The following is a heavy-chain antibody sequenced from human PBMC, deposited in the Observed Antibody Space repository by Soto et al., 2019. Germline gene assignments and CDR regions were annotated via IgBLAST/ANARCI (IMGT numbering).Heavy chain of an antibody. V-gene: IGHV5-10-1*01. CDR3: ARQIYDSDTGPNFQYYFDS. CDR1: GYSFAGYW. J-gene: IGHJ4*02. Sequence: GESLKISCKGSGYSFAGYWITWVRQKPGKGLEWMGRIDPSDSQTYYSPSFRGHVTISVTKSITTVFLQWSSLRASDTAMYYCARQIYDSDTGPNFQYYFDSWGQGNPVTVSS. D-gene: IGHD3-22*01. CDR2: IDPSDSQT.